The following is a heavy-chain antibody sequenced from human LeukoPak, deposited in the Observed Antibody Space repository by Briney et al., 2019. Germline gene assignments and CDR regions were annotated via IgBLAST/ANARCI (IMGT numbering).Heavy chain of an antibody. Sequence: SVKVSCKASGGTFSSYAISWVRQAPGQGLEWMGGIIPIFGTANCAQKFQGRVTITADESTSTAYMELSSLRSEDTAVYYCARGVDCSSTSCYVRVVHWFDPWGQGTLVTVSS. CDR3: ARGVDCSSTSCYVRVVHWFDP. J-gene: IGHJ5*02. CDR2: IIPIFGTA. D-gene: IGHD2-2*01. V-gene: IGHV1-69*13. CDR1: GGTFSSYA.